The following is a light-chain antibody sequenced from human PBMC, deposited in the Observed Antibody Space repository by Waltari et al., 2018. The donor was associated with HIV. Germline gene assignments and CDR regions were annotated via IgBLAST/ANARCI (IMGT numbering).Light chain of an antibody. Sequence: VSVALGQTVRITCQGDSLRSYYASWYQQKPGQAPVLVIYGKNNRPSGIPDRFSGSSSGNTASLTITGAQAEDEADYYCNSRDSSGNRVFGGGTKLTVL. CDR1: SLRSYY. V-gene: IGLV3-19*01. CDR2: GKN. CDR3: NSRDSSGNRV. J-gene: IGLJ3*02.